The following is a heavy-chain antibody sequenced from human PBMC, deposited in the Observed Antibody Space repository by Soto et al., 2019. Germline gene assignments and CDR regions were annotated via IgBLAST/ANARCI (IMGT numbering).Heavy chain of an antibody. CDR1: GFSLSTSGVG. J-gene: IGHJ4*02. D-gene: IGHD5-18*01. V-gene: IGHV2-5*01. CDR3: AHKGGYSYGPTLDY. Sequence: SGPTLVHPTQTLTLTCTFSGFSLSTSGVGVGWIRQPPGKALEWLALIYWNDDKRYSPSLKSRLTITKDTSKNQVVLTMTNMDPVDTATYYCAHKGGYSYGPTLDYWGQGTLVTVSS. CDR2: IYWNDDK.